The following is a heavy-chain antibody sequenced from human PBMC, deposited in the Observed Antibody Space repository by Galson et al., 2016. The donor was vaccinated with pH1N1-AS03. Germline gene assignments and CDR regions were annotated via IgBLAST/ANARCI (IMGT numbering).Heavy chain of an antibody. CDR3: VRQVDAAIPDL. CDR1: GGSISPYF. Sequence: ETLSLTCSVSGGSISPYFWSWIRQFPGKGLEYIGYIHHSGRAYYNPSLKSRVSMSVDTAKTPLSLNLKSLTAADTAFYYCVRQVDAAIPDLWGQGTLVTVSS. D-gene: IGHD2-2*02. V-gene: IGHV4-59*01. J-gene: IGHJ1*01. CDR2: IHHSGRA.